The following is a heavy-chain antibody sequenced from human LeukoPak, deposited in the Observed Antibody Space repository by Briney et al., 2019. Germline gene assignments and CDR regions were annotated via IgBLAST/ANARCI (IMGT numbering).Heavy chain of an antibody. V-gene: IGHV1-2*02. CDR3: ARDNSAVAGICWFDP. J-gene: IGHJ5*02. CDR2: INPNSGGT. CDR1: GYTFTGYY. D-gene: IGHD6-19*01. Sequence: GASVKVSCKASGYTFTGYYMHWVRQASGQGLEWMGWINPNSGGTNYAQKFQGRVTMTRDTSISTAYMELSRLRSDDTAVYYCARDNSAVAGICWFDPWGQGTLVTVSS.